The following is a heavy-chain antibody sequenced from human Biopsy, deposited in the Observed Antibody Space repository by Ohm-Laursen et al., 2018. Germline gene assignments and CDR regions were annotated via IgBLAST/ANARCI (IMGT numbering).Heavy chain of an antibody. CDR3: VRGGSGSFPFGY. Sequence: TLSLTCAVSGGSINSYYWSWMRQPAGKGLEWIGRLFTSGTTNYSPSLNNRVTMSVDTSKNQFSLRLTSVTAADTAVYYCVRGGSGSFPFGYWGPGTLVTVSS. V-gene: IGHV4-4*07. CDR1: GGSINSYY. J-gene: IGHJ4*01. CDR2: LFTSGTT. D-gene: IGHD3-10*01.